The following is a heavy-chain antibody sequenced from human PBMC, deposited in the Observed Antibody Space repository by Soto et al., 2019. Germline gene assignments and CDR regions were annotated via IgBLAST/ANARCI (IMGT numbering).Heavy chain of an antibody. CDR3: ARVRPLSKAWLDP. Sequence: PSETLSLTCTVSGGSISSYYWSWIRQPPGKGLEWIGYIYYSGSTNYNPSLKSRVTISVDTSKNQFSLKLSSVTAADTAVYYCARVRPLSKAWLDPWGQGTLVTVSS. J-gene: IGHJ5*02. V-gene: IGHV4-59*01. CDR1: GGSISSYY. CDR2: IYYSGST.